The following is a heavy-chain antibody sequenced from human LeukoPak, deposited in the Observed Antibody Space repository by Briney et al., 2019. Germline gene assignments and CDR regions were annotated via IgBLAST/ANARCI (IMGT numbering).Heavy chain of an antibody. D-gene: IGHD2-15*01. CDR3: ARELGGGYVGY. CDR2: IYHSGST. Sequence: SETLSLTCTVSGGSISTYYWNWIRQPPGKGLEWIGYIYHSGSTNYNPSLQSRVTISVDTSKNQFSLNLNSVTAADTAVYYCARELGGGYVGYWGQGTLVTVSS. V-gene: IGHV4-59*01. CDR1: GGSISTYY. J-gene: IGHJ4*02.